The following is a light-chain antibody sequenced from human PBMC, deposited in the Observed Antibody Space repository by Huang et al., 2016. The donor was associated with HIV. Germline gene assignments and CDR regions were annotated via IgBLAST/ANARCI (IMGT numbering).Light chain of an antibody. CDR3: QQRSNWPPPFT. J-gene: IGKJ3*01. Sequence: EIVLTQSPATLSLSPGERATLSCRASQSVRSYLAWYQQKPGQATRLLNYDASNRATGIPARFSGSGYGTDFTLTISSLEPEDCAVYYCQQRSNWPPPFTFGPGTKVDIK. CDR1: QSVRSY. V-gene: IGKV3-11*01. CDR2: DAS.